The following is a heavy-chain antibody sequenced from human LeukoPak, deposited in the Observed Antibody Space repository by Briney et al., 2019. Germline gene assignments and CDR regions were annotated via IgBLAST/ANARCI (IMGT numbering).Heavy chain of an antibody. D-gene: IGHD5-18*01. CDR1: GFTFSSYG. Sequence: PGGSLRLSCAASGFTFSSYGMYWVRQAPGKGLEWVAFIRYDGSNKYYADSVKGRFTISRDNSKNTLYLQMNSLRAEDTAVYYCAKSSGRGHSYGLHYYYMDVWGKGTTVIIFS. CDR3: AKSSGRGHSYGLHYYYMDV. J-gene: IGHJ6*03. V-gene: IGHV3-30*02. CDR2: IRYDGSNK.